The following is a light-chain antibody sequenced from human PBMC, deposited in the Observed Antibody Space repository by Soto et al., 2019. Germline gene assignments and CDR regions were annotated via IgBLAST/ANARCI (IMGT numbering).Light chain of an antibody. CDR3: CPYAGSSPSV. Sequence: QSALTQPASVSGSPGQSITISCTGTSSDVGSYNLVSWYQQHPGKAPKLMIYEGSKRPSGVSNRFSGCKSGNTASLTISGLQAEDEADYYCCPYAGSSPSVFGGGTKLTVL. V-gene: IGLV2-23*01. CDR2: EGS. CDR1: SSDVGSYNL. J-gene: IGLJ3*02.